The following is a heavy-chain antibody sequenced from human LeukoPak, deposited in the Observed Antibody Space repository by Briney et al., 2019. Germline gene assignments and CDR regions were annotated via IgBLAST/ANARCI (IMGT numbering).Heavy chain of an antibody. J-gene: IGHJ6*02. Sequence: PGGSLRLSCAASGFTFSSFGMNWVRQAPGKGLEWVSYISCSSSLTDYADSVKGRFTISRDNAKNSLSLQLNSLRDEDTAVYFCAKVIRGGYGMDVWGQGTTVTVSS. V-gene: IGHV3-48*02. CDR1: GFTFSSFG. CDR2: ISCSSSLT. CDR3: AKVIRGGYGMDV. D-gene: IGHD3-10*01.